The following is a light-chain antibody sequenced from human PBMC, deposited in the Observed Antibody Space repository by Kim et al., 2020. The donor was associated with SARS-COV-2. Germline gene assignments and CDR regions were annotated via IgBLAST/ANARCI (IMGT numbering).Light chain of an antibody. CDR3: QQFKSFPPT. J-gene: IGKJ1*01. CDR1: QGIGTS. CDR2: GTS. V-gene: IGKV1-13*02. Sequence: AIQLAQSPSSLSASVGDRVTITCRASQGIGTSLAWYRQRPGKAPQLLMEGTSTLESGVPSGFTGSGSGTDFILTISSLQPEDFATYYCQQFKSFPPTFCPGTKVDI.